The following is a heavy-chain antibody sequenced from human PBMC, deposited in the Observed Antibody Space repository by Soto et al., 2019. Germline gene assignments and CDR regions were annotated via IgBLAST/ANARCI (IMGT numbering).Heavy chain of an antibody. D-gene: IGHD2-2*01. J-gene: IGHJ6*04. Sequence: SETLSLTCPVSGGSISSSTYSWGWIRQPPGKGPEWIGTFYYSGGTYYNPSLKSRVTISVDTTKNQFFLKLNSATAADTAVYYCGILQGYCIDTRCSAHSALDVWGKGTTVPVSS. CDR3: GILQGYCIDTRCSAHSALDV. CDR1: GGSISSSTYS. V-gene: IGHV4-39*01. CDR2: FYYSGGT.